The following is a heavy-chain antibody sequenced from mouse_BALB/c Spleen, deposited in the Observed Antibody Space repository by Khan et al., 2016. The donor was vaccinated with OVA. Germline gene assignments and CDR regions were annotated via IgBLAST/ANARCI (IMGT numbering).Heavy chain of an antibody. Sequence: QVQLKQSGAELARPGASVKMSCKASGYTFTRHTMHWVKQSPGQGLEWIGYINPRSGYSNYNQKFNDKATLTADKSSSTAYMQLSSLTSEDSAVYYCARRTTGYAMDYWGQGTSVTVSS. CDR1: GYTFTRHT. J-gene: IGHJ4*01. D-gene: IGHD2-14*01. CDR3: ARRTTGYAMDY. CDR2: INPRSGYS. V-gene: IGHV1-4*01.